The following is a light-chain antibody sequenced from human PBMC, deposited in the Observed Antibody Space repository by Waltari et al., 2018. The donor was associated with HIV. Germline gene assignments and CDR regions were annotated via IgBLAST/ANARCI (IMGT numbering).Light chain of an antibody. J-gene: IGKJ2*01. CDR3: MQSLEIPHT. CDR1: QRLLHSDGYNF. Sequence: IVMTQSPLSLPVTPGEPATISCRSGQRLLHSDGYNFLDWYLQRPGQPPQLLIYVGSHRAPGVPNRFTGSGSDTNFILNITRVEADDVGVYLCMQSLEIPHTFGQGTRVEI. V-gene: IGKV2-28*01. CDR2: VGS.